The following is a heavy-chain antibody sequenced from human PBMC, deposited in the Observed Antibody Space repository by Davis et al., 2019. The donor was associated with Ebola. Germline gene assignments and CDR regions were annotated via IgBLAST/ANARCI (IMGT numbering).Heavy chain of an antibody. V-gene: IGHV3-23*01. J-gene: IGHJ4*02. CDR1: GFTFSDA. CDR3: AKGRTGDPIY. D-gene: IGHD1-14*01. CDR2: ISGSGGST. Sequence: GESLKISCAASGFTFSDAWMSWVRQAPGKGLEWVSAISGSGGSTYYADSVKGRFTISRDNSKNTLYLQMNSLRAEDTAVYYCAKGRTGDPIYWGQGTLVTVSS.